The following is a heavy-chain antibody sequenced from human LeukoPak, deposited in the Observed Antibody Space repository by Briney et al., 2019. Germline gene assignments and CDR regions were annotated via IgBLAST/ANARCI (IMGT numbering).Heavy chain of an antibody. CDR1: GFSVSSFG. CDR2: ISLNGETT. D-gene: IGHD6-19*01. J-gene: IGHJ4*02. CDR3: AQGFSSGWYPY. Sequence: GSLRLSCAVSGFSVSSFGMSWVRQAPGKGLEWISAISLNGETTWYADSVRGRFTISKDNSKYTLYLQLTSLRAEDTAVYYCAQGFSSGWYPYWGQGSLVSVSS. V-gene: IGHV3-23*01.